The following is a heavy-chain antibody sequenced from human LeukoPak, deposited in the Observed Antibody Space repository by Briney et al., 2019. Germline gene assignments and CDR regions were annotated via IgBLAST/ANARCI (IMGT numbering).Heavy chain of an antibody. J-gene: IGHJ4*02. CDR2: ISSSSNYI. Sequence: GGSLRLSCAASGFTFSSYRMNWVRQAPGKGLEWVSAISSSSNYIYYADSMKGRFTISRDNAKNSLYLQMNSLRAEDTAVYYCARGPSGYHNTGGQGTLVTVSS. CDR3: ARGPSGYHNT. D-gene: IGHD5-12*01. CDR1: GFTFSSYR. V-gene: IGHV3-21*01.